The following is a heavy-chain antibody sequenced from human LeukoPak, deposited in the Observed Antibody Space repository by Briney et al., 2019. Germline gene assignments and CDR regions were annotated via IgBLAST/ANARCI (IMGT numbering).Heavy chain of an antibody. J-gene: IGHJ4*02. CDR2: ISGSGGST. CDR1: GFTFSSYA. V-gene: IGHV3-23*01. Sequence: GGSLRLSCAASGFTFSSYAMSWVRQAPGKGLEWVSAISGSGGSTYYADSVKGRFTISRDNSKNTLYLQMNSLRAEDTAVYYCARGGDAIVLKSGFDYWGQGTLVTVSS. CDR3: ARGGDAIVLKSGFDY. D-gene: IGHD2/OR15-2a*01.